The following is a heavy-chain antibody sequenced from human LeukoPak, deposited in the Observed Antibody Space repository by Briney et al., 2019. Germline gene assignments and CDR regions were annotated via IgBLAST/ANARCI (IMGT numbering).Heavy chain of an antibody. J-gene: IGHJ4*02. V-gene: IGHV4-59*12. CDR1: GGSISSYY. D-gene: IGHD3-22*01. Sequence: SETLSLTCTVSGGSISSYYWSWIRQPPGKGLEWIGYIYYSGSTNYNPSLKSRVTMSVDTSKNQFSLKLSSVTAADTAVYYCARDLYYYDSSGYFSTFDYWGQGTLVTVSS. CDR3: ARDLYYYDSSGYFSTFDY. CDR2: IYYSGST.